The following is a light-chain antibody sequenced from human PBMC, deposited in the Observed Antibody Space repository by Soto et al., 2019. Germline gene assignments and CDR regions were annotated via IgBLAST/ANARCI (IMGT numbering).Light chain of an antibody. CDR1: QSVSSN. CDR3: QQYGSSPPVT. Sequence: EIVMTQSPATLSVSPGERATLSCRASQSVSSNLVWYQQKPGQAPRLLISGASTRATGIPARFSGSGSGTEFTLTISSLQSEDFAVYYCQQYGSSPPVTFGQGTKVDIK. J-gene: IGKJ1*01. CDR2: GAS. V-gene: IGKV3-15*01.